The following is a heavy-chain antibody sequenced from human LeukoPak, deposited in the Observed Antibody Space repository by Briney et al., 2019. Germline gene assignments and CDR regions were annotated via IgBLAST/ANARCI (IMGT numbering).Heavy chain of an antibody. CDR3: ARDDYSNYVVGGYMDV. J-gene: IGHJ6*03. Sequence: RGSLRLSCAASGFTFSSYAMSWVRQAPGKGLEWVSAISGSGGSTYYADSVKGRFTISRDNAKNSLYLQMNSLRAEDTAVYYCARDDYSNYVVGGYMDVWGKGTTVTVSS. D-gene: IGHD4-11*01. CDR2: ISGSGGST. CDR1: GFTFSSYA. V-gene: IGHV3-23*01.